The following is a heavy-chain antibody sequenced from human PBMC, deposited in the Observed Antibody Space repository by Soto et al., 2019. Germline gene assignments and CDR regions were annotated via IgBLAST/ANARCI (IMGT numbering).Heavy chain of an antibody. Sequence: GGSLRLSCAASGFTFSSYAMSWVRQAPGKGLEWVSAISGSGGSTYYADSVKGRFTISRDNSKNTLYLQMNSLRAEDTAVYYCAKGGRSSSWYSYGMDVWGQGTTVTVSS. V-gene: IGHV3-23*01. J-gene: IGHJ6*02. D-gene: IGHD6-13*01. CDR3: AKGGRSSSWYSYGMDV. CDR2: ISGSGGST. CDR1: GFTFSSYA.